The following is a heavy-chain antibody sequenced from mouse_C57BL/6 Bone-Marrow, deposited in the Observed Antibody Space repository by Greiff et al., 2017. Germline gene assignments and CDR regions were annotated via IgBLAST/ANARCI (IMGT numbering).Heavy chain of an antibody. CDR3: ARMPRFAY. J-gene: IGHJ3*01. Sequence: EVQVVESGPELVKPGASVKIPCKASGYTFTDYNMDWVKQSHGKSLEWIGDINPNNGGTIYNQKFKGKATLTVDKSSSTAYMELRSLTSEDTAVYYCARMPRFAYWGQGTLVTVSA. V-gene: IGHV1-18*01. CDR2: INPNNGGT. CDR1: GYTFTDYN.